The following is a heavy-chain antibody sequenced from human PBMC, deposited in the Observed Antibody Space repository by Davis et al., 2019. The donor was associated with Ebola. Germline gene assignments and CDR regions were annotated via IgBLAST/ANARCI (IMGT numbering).Heavy chain of an antibody. J-gene: IGHJ4*02. Sequence: SETLSLTCTVSGGSISSYYWSWIRQPPGKGLEWIGYIYYSGSTNYNPSLKSRVTISVDTSKNQFSLKLSSVTAADTAVYYCARSLDTAMGQFDYWGQGTLVTVSS. V-gene: IGHV4-59*01. CDR3: ARSLDTAMGQFDY. CDR2: IYYSGST. D-gene: IGHD5-18*01. CDR1: GGSISSYY.